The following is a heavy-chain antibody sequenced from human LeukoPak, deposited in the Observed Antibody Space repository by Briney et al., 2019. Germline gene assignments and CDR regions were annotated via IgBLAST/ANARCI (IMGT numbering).Heavy chain of an antibody. D-gene: IGHD1-20*01. CDR2: ISSSSSYI. CDR1: GFTFSSYS. J-gene: IGHJ3*02. Sequence: GGSLRLSCAAPGFTFSSYSMNWVRQAPGKGLEWVSSISSSSSYIYYADSVKGRFTISRDNAKNSLYLQMNSLRAEDTAVYYCARAAGYNWNDGYAFDIWGQGTMVTVSS. V-gene: IGHV3-21*01. CDR3: ARAAGYNWNDGYAFDI.